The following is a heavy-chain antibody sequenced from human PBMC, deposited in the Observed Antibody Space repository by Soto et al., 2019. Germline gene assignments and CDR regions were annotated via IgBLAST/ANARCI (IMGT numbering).Heavy chain of an antibody. CDR3: ARIRGWGWLGPNEY. Sequence: QVTLKESGPVLVKPTETLTLTCTVSGFSLSNARMSVSWIRQPPGKALEWLAHIFSNDAKSYSASLKSRLTISKDTSKSQVVLTMTNMDPVDTATYYFARIRGWGWLGPNEYWGQGTLVTVSS. D-gene: IGHD3-10*01. CDR2: IFSNDAK. J-gene: IGHJ4*02. V-gene: IGHV2-26*01. CDR1: GFSLSNARMS.